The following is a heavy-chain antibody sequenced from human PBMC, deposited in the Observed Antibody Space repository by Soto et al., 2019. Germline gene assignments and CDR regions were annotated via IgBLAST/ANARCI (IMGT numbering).Heavy chain of an antibody. CDR3: AKAFSWYDY. V-gene: IGHV3-23*01. D-gene: IGHD6-13*01. J-gene: IGHJ4*02. Sequence: GGSLRLSCAASGFTFSSYVMNWVRQAPGKGLEWVSGISGSGGSTYYADSVKGRFTISRDNSKNTLYLQMSSLRAEDTAVYYCAKAFSWYDYWGQGTLVTVSS. CDR1: GFTFSSYV. CDR2: ISGSGGST.